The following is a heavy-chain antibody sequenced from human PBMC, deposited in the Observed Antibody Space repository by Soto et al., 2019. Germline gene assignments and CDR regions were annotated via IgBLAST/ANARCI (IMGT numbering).Heavy chain of an antibody. D-gene: IGHD3-3*01. CDR2: IYYSGST. Sequence: SETLSLTCTVSGGSISSYYWSWIRQPPGKGLEWIGYIYYSGSTNYNPSLKSRVTISVDTSKNQFSLKLSSVTAADTAVYYCARKYYDFWSGHFDYWGQGTLVTVSS. V-gene: IGHV4-59*01. CDR1: GGSISSYY. J-gene: IGHJ4*02. CDR3: ARKYYDFWSGHFDY.